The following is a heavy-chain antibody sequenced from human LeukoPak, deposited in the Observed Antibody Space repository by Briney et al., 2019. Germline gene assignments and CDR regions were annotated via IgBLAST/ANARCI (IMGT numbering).Heavy chain of an antibody. CDR1: GFTFNSYS. Sequence: PGGSLTLSCTASGFTFNSYSMHWVRQAQGKGLEWVTAISYDETYKFYADSVKDRFTISRDNSKNTLYLQMSRLKVEDTAIYYCTRGLLRQPPDYWGQGILVTVSS. J-gene: IGHJ4*02. CDR3: TRGLLRQPPDY. CDR2: ISYDETYK. V-gene: IGHV3-30-3*01. D-gene: IGHD6-13*01.